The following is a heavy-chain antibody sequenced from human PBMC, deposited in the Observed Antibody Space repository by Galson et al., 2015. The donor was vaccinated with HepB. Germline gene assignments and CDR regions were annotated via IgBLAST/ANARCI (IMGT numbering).Heavy chain of an antibody. CDR3: AKGLGY. CDR2: ISSGGTIM. V-gene: IGHV3-48*03. D-gene: IGHD2-21*01. J-gene: IGHJ4*02. Sequence: SLRLSCAASGFTFSTYEMNWVRQAPGKGLEWVSYISSGGTIMYYADSVKGRFTISRDSAKNSLYLQMDSLRAEDTAIYYCAKGLGYWGQGTLVTVSS. CDR1: GFTFSTYE.